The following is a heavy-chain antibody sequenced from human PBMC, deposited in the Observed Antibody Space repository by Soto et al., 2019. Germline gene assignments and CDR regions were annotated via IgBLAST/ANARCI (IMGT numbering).Heavy chain of an antibody. D-gene: IGHD2-15*01. CDR3: ARSQGGSSSLDIYYYYYYVMDV. CDR1: GGTFSSYA. V-gene: IGHV1-69*13. J-gene: IGHJ6*02. CDR2: IIPIFGTA. Sequence: GASVKVSCKAPGGTFSSYAISWVRQAPGQGLEWMGGIIPIFGTANYAQKFQGRVTITADESTSTGYMELSSLRSEDTAVYYCARSQGGSSSLDIYYYYYYVMDVWGQGTTVIVS.